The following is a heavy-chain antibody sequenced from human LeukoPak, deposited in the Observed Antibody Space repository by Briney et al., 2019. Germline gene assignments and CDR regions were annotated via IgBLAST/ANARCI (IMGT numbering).Heavy chain of an antibody. CDR2: IIPILGIA. CDR1: GGTFSSYA. V-gene: IGHV1-69*04. D-gene: IGHD3-22*01. J-gene: IGHJ4*02. Sequence: ASVKVSCKASGGTFSSYAISWVRQAPGQGLEWMGRIIPILGIANYAQKFQGRVTITADKSTSTAYMELSSLRSEDTAVYYCAGHYDSSGYSATFDYWGQGTLVTVSS. CDR3: AGHYDSSGYSATFDY.